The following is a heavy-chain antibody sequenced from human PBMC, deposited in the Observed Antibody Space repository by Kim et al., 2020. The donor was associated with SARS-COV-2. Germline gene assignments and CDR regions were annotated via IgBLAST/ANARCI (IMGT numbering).Heavy chain of an antibody. V-gene: IGHV3-33*01. Sequence: GGSLRLSCAASGFTFSSYGMHWVRQAPGKGLEWVAVIWYDGSNKYYADSVKGRFTISRDNSKNTLYLQMNSLRAEDTAVYYCARDGRGGYSYDTFNSLSGEWFDPWGQGTLVTVSS. CDR3: ARDGRGGYSYDTFNSLSGEWFDP. CDR1: GFTFSSYG. CDR2: IWYDGSNK. D-gene: IGHD5-18*01. J-gene: IGHJ5*02.